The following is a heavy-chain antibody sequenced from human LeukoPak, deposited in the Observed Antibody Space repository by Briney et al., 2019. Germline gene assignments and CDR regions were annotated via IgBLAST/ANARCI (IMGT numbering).Heavy chain of an antibody. CDR3: ARVAGNQLLNYYMDV. V-gene: IGHV3-48*01. D-gene: IGHD2-2*01. CDR1: GFTFSSYG. Sequence: GGSLRLSCAASGFTFSSYGMNWVRQAPGKGLEWVSYISSSSSTIYYADSVKGRFTISRDNAKNSLYLQMNSLRAEDTAVYYCARVAGNQLLNYYMDVWGKGTTVTVSS. J-gene: IGHJ6*03. CDR2: ISSSSSTI.